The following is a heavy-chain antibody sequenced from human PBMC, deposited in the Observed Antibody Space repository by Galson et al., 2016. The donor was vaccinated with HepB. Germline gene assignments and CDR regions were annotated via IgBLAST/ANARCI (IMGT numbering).Heavy chain of an antibody. CDR2: ISYDGGIK. CDR1: GFTFRGYA. CDR3: ARDRRLFYGSGSPELEY. Sequence: SLRLSCAGSGFTFRGYAMHWVRQAPGKGLEWVAVISYDGGIKYYADSVKGRFTISRDNSKNTVYLQINSLRTEDTAVYYSARDRRLFYGSGSPELEYWGQGTLVTVSS. V-gene: IGHV3-30-3*01. J-gene: IGHJ4*02. D-gene: IGHD3-10*01.